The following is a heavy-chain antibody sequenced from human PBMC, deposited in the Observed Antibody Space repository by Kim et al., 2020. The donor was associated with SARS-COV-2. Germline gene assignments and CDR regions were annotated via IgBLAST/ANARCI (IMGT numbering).Heavy chain of an antibody. CDR1: GFTFSSYW. CDR3: ARDAYGSGSYSPRDYGMGV. CDR2: IKQDGSEK. D-gene: IGHD3-10*01. Sequence: GGSLRLSCAASGFTFSSYWMSWVRQAPGKGLEWLANIKQDGSEKYYVDSVKGRFTISRDNAKNSLYLQMNSLRAEDTAVYYCARDAYGSGSYSPRDYGMGVWGQGTTVTVS. V-gene: IGHV3-7*01. J-gene: IGHJ6*02.